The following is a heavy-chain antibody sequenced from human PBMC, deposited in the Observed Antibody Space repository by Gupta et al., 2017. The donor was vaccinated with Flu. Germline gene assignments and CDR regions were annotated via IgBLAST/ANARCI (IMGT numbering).Heavy chain of an antibody. CDR3: ARHRGRDGDCDF. CDR1: GGSVKDHY. V-gene: IGHV4-59*08. Sequence: QVQLQESGPRLVKPSETLSLTCTVSGGSVKDHYWSWIRQPPGKGLEWIGFVYSSGSTRYTPSLQGRVTISVDTSKNQVSLKVDSTTAADTAVYFCARHRGRDGDCDFWGQGTQVTVSS. D-gene: IGHD5-24*01. J-gene: IGHJ4*02. CDR2: VYSSGST.